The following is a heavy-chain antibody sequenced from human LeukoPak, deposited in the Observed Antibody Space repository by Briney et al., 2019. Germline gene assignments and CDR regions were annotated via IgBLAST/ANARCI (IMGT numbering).Heavy chain of an antibody. CDR2: IRMTADGGTQ. Sequence: GGSLRLSCTVSGFTFGDYSMSWARQAPGKGLEWVGFIRMTADGGTQEYAAAVKGRFIISRDDSKSSAYRQMNSLKSEDTAFYYCTRGTGAPSYWGQGNLVTVSS. D-gene: IGHD3-10*01. CDR1: GFTFGDYS. V-gene: IGHV3-49*04. J-gene: IGHJ4*02. CDR3: TRGTGAPSY.